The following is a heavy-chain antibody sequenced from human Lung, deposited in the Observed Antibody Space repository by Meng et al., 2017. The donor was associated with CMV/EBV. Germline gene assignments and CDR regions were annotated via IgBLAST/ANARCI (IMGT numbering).Heavy chain of an antibody. Sequence: GEXXKISCAASGFTFSTSWMSWVRQAPGKGLEWVASIKQDGSEKYYVDSVKGRFTISRDNAKNSLYLQMNSLRAEDTAVYYCARDPRVKSYVVVPAASDYWGQGTMVTVSS. CDR2: IKQDGSEK. J-gene: IGHJ4*02. CDR3: ARDPRVKSYVVVPAASDY. D-gene: IGHD2-2*01. CDR1: GFTFSTSW. V-gene: IGHV3-7*01.